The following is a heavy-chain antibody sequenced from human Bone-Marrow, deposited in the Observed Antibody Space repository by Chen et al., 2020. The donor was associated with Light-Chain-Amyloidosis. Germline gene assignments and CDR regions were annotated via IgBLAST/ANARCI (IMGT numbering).Heavy chain of an antibody. V-gene: IGHV3-66*01. CDR1: GFSFSDHS. CDR3: ATEGRDPGYSYGYLNY. Sequence: EVQLVESGGGLVEPGGSLRLSCAASGFSFSDHSIIWVRQAPGKGLEWVSLIYSGGSTYYADFVKGRFTISRDSSKNTVYLQMNSLRAEDTALYYCATEGRDPGYSYGYLNYWGQGTLVTVSS. D-gene: IGHD5-18*01. J-gene: IGHJ4*02. CDR2: IYSGGST.